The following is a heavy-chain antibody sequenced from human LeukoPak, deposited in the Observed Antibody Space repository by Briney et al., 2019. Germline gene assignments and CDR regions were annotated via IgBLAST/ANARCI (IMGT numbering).Heavy chain of an antibody. Sequence: ASVKVSCKVSGYTLTELSMHWVRQAPGKGLEWMGGFDPEDGETIYAQKFQGRVTMTEDTSTDTAYMELSSLRSEDTAVYYCATREIHYWYFDLWGRGTLVTVSS. CDR2: FDPEDGET. CDR1: GYTLTELS. D-gene: IGHD1-26*01. J-gene: IGHJ2*01. V-gene: IGHV1-24*01. CDR3: ATREIHYWYFDL.